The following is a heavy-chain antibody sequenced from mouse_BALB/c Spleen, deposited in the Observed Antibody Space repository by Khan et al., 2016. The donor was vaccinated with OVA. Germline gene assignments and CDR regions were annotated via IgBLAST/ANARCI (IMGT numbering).Heavy chain of an antibody. D-gene: IGHD1-1*01. CDR3: ARSDYGSTYAMDN. J-gene: IGHJ4*01. CDR1: GYIFTSYW. Sequence: QVQLQQSGAELVRPGASVKLSCKTSGYIFTSYWIQWVKQRSGQGLEWIARIYPGTGSTYYNEKVKGKAKLTADTSSSTSYMQLSSLKSEDSAVYFCARSDYGSTYAMDNCGPGTSVTVSS. CDR2: IYPGTGST. V-gene: IGHV1S132*01.